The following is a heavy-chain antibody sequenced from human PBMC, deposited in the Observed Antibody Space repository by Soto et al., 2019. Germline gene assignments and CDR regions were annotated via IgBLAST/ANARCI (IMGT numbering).Heavy chain of an antibody. V-gene: IGHV3-30-3*01. CDR2: ISYDGSDK. J-gene: IGHJ6*02. CDR1: GFTFSSYA. CDR3: ASDEIRLSWAYGMDV. D-gene: IGHD2-15*01. Sequence: QVQLVESGGGVVQPGRSLRLSCAASGFTFSSYAMHWVRQAPGKGLEWVAVISYDGSDKYYADSVKGRFTISRDNLKSSLSLQIYSLRAENTAVYYCASDEIRLSWAYGMDVWGQGTTVTVSS.